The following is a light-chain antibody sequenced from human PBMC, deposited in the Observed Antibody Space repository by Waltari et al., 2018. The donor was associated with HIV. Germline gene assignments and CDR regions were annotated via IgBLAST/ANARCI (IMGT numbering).Light chain of an antibody. J-gene: IGKJ4*01. CDR1: QSVSDY. Sequence: EIVLTQSPVTLSLSPGERATLSCRASQSVSDYLAWYQQRPGQAPMLLIYDASNRATGIPARFSGSGSGTDFTLTISSLESEDFAVYFCQQRTNWPPTVSFGGGTRVQIK. V-gene: IGKV3-11*01. CDR2: DAS. CDR3: QQRTNWPPTVS.